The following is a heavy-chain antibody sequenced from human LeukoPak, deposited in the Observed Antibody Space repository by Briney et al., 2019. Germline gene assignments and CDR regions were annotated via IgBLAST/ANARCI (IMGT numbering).Heavy chain of an antibody. CDR2: ISWTGGSI. CDR3: AKGVYASGNYYRSYFDY. Sequence: PGRSLRLSCAASGFNFNDYAMHWVRQTPGKGLEWVSGISWTGGSIDYADSVKGRFAISRDNARNSLYLQIHSLRADDTALYYCAKGVYASGNYYRSYFDYWGQGTLVTVSS. J-gene: IGHJ4*02. CDR1: GFNFNDYA. V-gene: IGHV3-9*01. D-gene: IGHD3-10*01.